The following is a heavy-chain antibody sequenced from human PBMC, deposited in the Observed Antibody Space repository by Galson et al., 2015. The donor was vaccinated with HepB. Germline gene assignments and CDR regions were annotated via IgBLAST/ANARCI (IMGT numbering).Heavy chain of an antibody. CDR1: GFTFTDYS. J-gene: IGHJ4*02. CDR2: ISSDGSNK. CDR3: ARDGRERQPLPGY. V-gene: IGHV3-30*04. D-gene: IGHD2-2*01. Sequence: SLRLSCAASGFTFTDYSMHWVRQTPDKGLEWVAIISSDGSNKNYADSVKGRFTISRDNSKNTLYLQVSSLKTEDTAVYYYARDGRERQPLPGYWGQGTLVTVSS.